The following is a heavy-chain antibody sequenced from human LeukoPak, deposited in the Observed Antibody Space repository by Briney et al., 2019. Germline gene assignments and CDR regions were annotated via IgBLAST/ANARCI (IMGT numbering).Heavy chain of an antibody. Sequence: GGSLRLSCAAPGFTFSGHWMSWVRQAPGKGLEWVANINQGGSDKHYVDSVKGRFTISRDNANNLLYLQMNSLRGEDTAVYYCTRDRSRAEDDWGQGTLVTVSS. V-gene: IGHV3-7*01. J-gene: IGHJ4*02. CDR3: TRDRSRAEDD. CDR1: GFTFSGHW. D-gene: IGHD1-14*01. CDR2: INQGGSDK.